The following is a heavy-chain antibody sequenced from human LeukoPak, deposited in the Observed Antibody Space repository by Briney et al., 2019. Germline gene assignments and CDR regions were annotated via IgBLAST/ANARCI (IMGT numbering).Heavy chain of an antibody. V-gene: IGHV4-39*01. Sequence: SETLSLTCTVSGGSINSSSYYWGWIRQPPGKGLEWIGSIYYIENTYYNPSLKSRVTISVDTSKNQFSLKLSSVTASDTAVYYCARQGWFGELLSPLDYWGQGTLVTVSS. J-gene: IGHJ4*02. CDR2: IYYIENT. CDR3: ARQGWFGELLSPLDY. D-gene: IGHD3-10*01. CDR1: GGSINSSSYY.